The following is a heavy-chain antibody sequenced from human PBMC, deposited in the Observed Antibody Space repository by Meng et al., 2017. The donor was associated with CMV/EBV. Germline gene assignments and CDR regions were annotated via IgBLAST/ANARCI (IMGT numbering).Heavy chain of an antibody. CDR1: GFTFDNYG. D-gene: IGHD3-16*01. CDR3: AKDLLLFGGANAYFDH. J-gene: IGHJ4*02. CDR2: IRHDGTTK. Sequence: GESLKISCAASGFTFDNYGMHWVRQTPGKGLEWVAFIRHDGTTKFYGDSVKGRLTISRDNSKNTVYLQMNSLRPEETAIYYCAKDLLLFGGANAYFDHWGQGTLVTVSS. V-gene: IGHV3-30*02.